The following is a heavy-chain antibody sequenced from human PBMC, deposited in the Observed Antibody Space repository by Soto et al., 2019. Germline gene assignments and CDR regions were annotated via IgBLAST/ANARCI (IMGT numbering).Heavy chain of an antibody. CDR3: ARYCSGGSCPTDAFDI. J-gene: IGHJ3*02. CDR2: TRNKANSYTT. CDR1: GFTFSDHY. Sequence: EVQLVESGGGLVQPGGSLRLSCAASGFTFSDHYMDWVRQAPGKGLEWVGRTRNKANSYTTEYAASVKGRFTISRDDSKNPLYLQMNSLKTEDTAVYYCARYCSGGSCPTDAFDIWGQGTMVTVSS. D-gene: IGHD2-15*01. V-gene: IGHV3-72*01.